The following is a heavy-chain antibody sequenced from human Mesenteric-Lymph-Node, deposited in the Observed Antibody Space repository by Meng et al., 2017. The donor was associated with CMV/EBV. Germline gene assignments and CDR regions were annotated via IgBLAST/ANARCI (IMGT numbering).Heavy chain of an antibody. CDR3: AQTSSDFWTGYYGNWFDP. J-gene: IGHJ5*02. CDR2: MDPNSGNT. Sequence: ASVKVSCKASGYTFTSYDINWVRQATGQGLEWMGWMDPNSGNTGYAQKFQGRVTMTRNTSISTAYMELSNLKSEDTAVYFCAQTSSDFWTGYYGNWFDPWGQGTLVTVSS. D-gene: IGHD3/OR15-3a*01. V-gene: IGHV1-8*01. CDR1: GYTFTSYD.